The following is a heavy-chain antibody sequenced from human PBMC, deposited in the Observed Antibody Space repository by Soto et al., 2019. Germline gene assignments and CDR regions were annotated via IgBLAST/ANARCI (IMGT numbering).Heavy chain of an antibody. D-gene: IGHD6-6*01. CDR2: INSDGSST. J-gene: IGHJ6*02. CDR1: GFTFSSYW. Sequence: GSLRLSCAASGFTFSSYWMHWVRQAPGKGLVWVSRINSDGSSTSYADSVKGRFTISRDNAQYTLYLQMNSLTAEDSAVYYCTRGDSRSSDNYCAVHVWGQGTTVTVSS. CDR3: TRGDSRSSDNYCAVHV. V-gene: IGHV3-74*01.